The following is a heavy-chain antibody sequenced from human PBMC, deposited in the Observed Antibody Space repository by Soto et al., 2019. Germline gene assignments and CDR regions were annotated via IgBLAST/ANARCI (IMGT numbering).Heavy chain of an antibody. CDR1: GFTFSSYW. J-gene: IGHJ3*02. Sequence: SLRLSCAASGFTFSSYWMHWVRQAPGKGLVWVSRINSDGSSTSYADSVKGRFTISRDNAKNTLYLQMNSLRAEDTAVYYCARGRQLWFLGEAFDIWGQGTMVTVSS. D-gene: IGHD5-18*01. CDR3: ARGRQLWFLGEAFDI. CDR2: INSDGSST. V-gene: IGHV3-74*01.